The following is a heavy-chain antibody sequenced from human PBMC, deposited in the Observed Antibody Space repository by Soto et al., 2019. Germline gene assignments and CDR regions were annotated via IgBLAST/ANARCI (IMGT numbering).Heavy chain of an antibody. CDR2: ISYDGSNK. Sequence: PGGSLRLSCAGSGFSFSDFGMDGVRQAPGKGLEWVAVISYDGSNKNYADPVKGRFTISRDTSKNMLYLQMNSLRPEDTAVYYCAKWFGELFDGFDVWGQGTMVTVSS. V-gene: IGHV3-30*18. CDR3: AKWFGELFDGFDV. J-gene: IGHJ3*01. D-gene: IGHD3-10*01. CDR1: GFSFSDFG.